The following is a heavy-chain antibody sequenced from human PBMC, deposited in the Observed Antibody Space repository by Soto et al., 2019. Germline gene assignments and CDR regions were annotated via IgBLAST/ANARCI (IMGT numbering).Heavy chain of an antibody. V-gene: IGHV1-18*01. Sequence: ASVKVSCKASGYTFTSYGISWVRQAPGQGLEWMGWISAYNGNTNYAQKLQGRVTMTTDTSTSTAYMELRSLRSGDTAVYYCARGLRYFDWSLAAYFDYWGQGTLVTVSS. CDR1: GYTFTSYG. J-gene: IGHJ4*02. CDR3: ARGLRYFDWSLAAYFDY. CDR2: ISAYNGNT. D-gene: IGHD3-9*01.